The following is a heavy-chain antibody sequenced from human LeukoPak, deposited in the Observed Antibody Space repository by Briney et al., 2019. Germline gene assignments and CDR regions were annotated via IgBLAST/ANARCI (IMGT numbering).Heavy chain of an antibody. Sequence: PSETLSLTCTVSGGSISSYYWSWIRQPPGKGLEWIGYIYYSGSTNYNPSLKSRVTISVDTSKNQFSLKLSSVTAADTAVYYCVRVTTGTVDYWGQGTLVTVSS. CDR3: VRVTTGTVDY. CDR2: IYYSGST. J-gene: IGHJ4*02. D-gene: IGHD1-1*01. CDR1: GGSISSYY. V-gene: IGHV4-59*01.